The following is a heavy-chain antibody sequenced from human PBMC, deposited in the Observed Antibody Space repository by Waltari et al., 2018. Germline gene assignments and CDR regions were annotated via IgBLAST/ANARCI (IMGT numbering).Heavy chain of an antibody. J-gene: IGHJ4*02. D-gene: IGHD3-16*01. Sequence: EVQLLESGGGLVQPGGSLRLFCAASGFTFSNYAMTWARQAPGKGLEWVSVISGTGDNTYYADSVKGRFTISRDTSKNTLYLQMTSLRAEDTAVYYCAKVTDLQYYFDYWGPGSLVTVSS. CDR1: GFTFSNYA. V-gene: IGHV3-23*01. CDR2: ISGTGDNT. CDR3: AKVTDLQYYFDY.